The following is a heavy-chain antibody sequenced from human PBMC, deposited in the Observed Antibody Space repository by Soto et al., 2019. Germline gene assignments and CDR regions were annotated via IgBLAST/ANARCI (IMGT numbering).Heavy chain of an antibody. J-gene: IGHJ3*01. V-gene: IGHV3-23*04. D-gene: IGHD6-13*01. CDR2: ITNNGDTT. CDR3: ALAAGSGGAFDV. CDR1: GFTFSIYA. Sequence: EKQLVESGGALAQPGGSLRLSCVGSGFTFSIYALTWVRQAPGKGLEWVSLITNNGDTTFFGDSVKGWFSISRDNSKKTFYLELETLRAVDTAVYYCALAAGSGGAFDVWGQGTMV.